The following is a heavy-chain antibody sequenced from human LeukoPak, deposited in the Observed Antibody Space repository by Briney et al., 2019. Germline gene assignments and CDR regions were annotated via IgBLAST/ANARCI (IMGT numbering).Heavy chain of an antibody. J-gene: IGHJ4*02. D-gene: IGHD1-26*01. CDR1: GFTFSSYA. Sequence: GRSLRLSCAASGFTFSSYAMHWVRQAPGKGLEWVAVISYDGSNKYYADSVKGRFTISRDNSKNTLYLQMNSLRAEDTAVYYCARAGKWELLSEFDYWGQGTLVTVSS. V-gene: IGHV3-30-3*01. CDR2: ISYDGSNK. CDR3: ARAGKWELLSEFDY.